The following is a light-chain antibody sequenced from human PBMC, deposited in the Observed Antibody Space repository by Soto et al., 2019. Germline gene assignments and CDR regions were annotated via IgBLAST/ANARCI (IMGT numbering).Light chain of an antibody. V-gene: IGKV3-15*01. CDR1: QSVSNN. CDR2: GAS. Sequence: EIVMTQSPAALSVSPGERATLSFRASQSVSNNLAWYQQKPGQAPRLLIYGASTRATGIPARFSGSGSGAEFTLTISSLQSEDFAVYYCQQYNNWPRTCGQGTKVDIK. CDR3: QQYNNWPRT. J-gene: IGKJ1*01.